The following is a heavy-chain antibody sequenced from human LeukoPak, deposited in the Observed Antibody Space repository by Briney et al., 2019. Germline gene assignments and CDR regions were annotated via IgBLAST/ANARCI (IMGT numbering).Heavy chain of an antibody. J-gene: IGHJ4*02. CDR2: INHSGST. Sequence: SETLSLTCAVYGGSFSGYYWSWIRQPPGKGLEWIGEINHSGSTNYNPSLKSRVAISVDTSKNQFSLKLSSVTAADTAVYYCAEAPKYCSGGSCYSFYFDYWGQGTLVTVSS. CDR3: AEAPKYCSGGSCYSFYFDY. D-gene: IGHD2-15*01. V-gene: IGHV4-34*01. CDR1: GGSFSGYY.